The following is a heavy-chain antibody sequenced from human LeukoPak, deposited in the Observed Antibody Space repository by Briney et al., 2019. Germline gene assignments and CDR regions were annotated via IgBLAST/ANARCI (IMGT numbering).Heavy chain of an antibody. CDR1: GVTFDENT. CDR3: VNALGYCSGRSCYFDY. J-gene: IGHJ4*02. V-gene: IGHV3-43*01. D-gene: IGHD2-15*01. CDR2: VSWDGGST. Sequence: GGSLRLSCAASGVTFDENTMNWVRQGPGKGLEWVSLVSWDGGSTYYADSVKGRFTISRDNSKNSLYLQMNSLRTEYTALYYCVNALGYCSGRSCYFDYWGQGTLVTVSS.